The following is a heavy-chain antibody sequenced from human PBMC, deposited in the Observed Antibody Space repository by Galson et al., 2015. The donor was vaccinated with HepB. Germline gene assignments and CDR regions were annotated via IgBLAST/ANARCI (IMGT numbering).Heavy chain of an antibody. V-gene: IGHV3-64D*06. J-gene: IGHJ4*02. Sequence: SLRPSCAASGFTFRNYAMHWVRQAPGKGLDFVSAISGNGDITYYADSVKGRFSISRDNSKNIVYFQMTSLRPEDTAVYYCAKVNYGSGSYDDYWGQGTLLTVSS. CDR1: GFTFRNYA. D-gene: IGHD3-10*01. CDR2: ISGNGDIT. CDR3: AKVNYGSGSYDDY.